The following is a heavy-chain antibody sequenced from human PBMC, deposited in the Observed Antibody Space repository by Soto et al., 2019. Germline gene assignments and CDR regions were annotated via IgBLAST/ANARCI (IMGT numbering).Heavy chain of an antibody. J-gene: IGHJ5*02. V-gene: IGHV1-24*01. Sequence: ASVKVSCKVSGYTLTELSMHWVRQAPGKGLEWMGGFDPEDGETIYAQKFQDRVTMTEDTSTDTAYMELSSLRSEDTAVYYCATDLPLFGYSGYDYNWFDPWGQGTLVTVSS. CDR3: ATDLPLFGYSGYDYNWFDP. CDR2: FDPEDGET. D-gene: IGHD5-12*01. CDR1: GYTLTELS.